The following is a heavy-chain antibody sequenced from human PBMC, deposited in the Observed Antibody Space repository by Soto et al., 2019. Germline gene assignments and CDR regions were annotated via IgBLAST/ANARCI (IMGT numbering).Heavy chain of an antibody. CDR3: ARSPGIAVADY. V-gene: IGHV4-59*08. D-gene: IGHD6-19*01. Sequence: PSETLSLTCTVSGGSISSYYWSWIRQPPGKGLEWIGYIYYSGSTNYNPSLKSRVTISVDTSKNQFSLKLSSVTAADTAVYYCARSPGIAVADYWGQRTLVTVSS. J-gene: IGHJ4*02. CDR1: GGSISSYY. CDR2: IYYSGST.